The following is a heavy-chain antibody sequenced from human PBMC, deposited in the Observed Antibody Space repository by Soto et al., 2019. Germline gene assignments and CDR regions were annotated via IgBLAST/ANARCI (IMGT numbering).Heavy chain of an antibody. Sequence: HLAQSGPEVKRPGASVKISCKASGFIFTDWFMHWGRQAPGQGLEWMCIINTSGGNSIYSQKLQDRVTMTRETSTRTLYVELSSLTSADTAVYYCAKEGAIPGEVDAWGQGTLVTVSS. CDR3: AKEGAIPGEVDA. V-gene: IGHV1-46*04. D-gene: IGHD2-21*01. J-gene: IGHJ1*01. CDR2: INTSGGNS. CDR1: GFIFTDWF.